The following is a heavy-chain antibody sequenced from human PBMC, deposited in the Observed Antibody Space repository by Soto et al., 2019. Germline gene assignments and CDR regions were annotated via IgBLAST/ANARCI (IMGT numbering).Heavy chain of an antibody. J-gene: IGHJ4*02. D-gene: IGHD1-26*01. CDR2: ISGDGGAT. V-gene: IGHV3-23*01. CDR3: AKSLWVGSTTEGIDY. Sequence: EMQLLESGGGLVQRGGSLRLSCSASEFTFSTYTMNWIRQAPGKGLEWVSAISGDGGATFYADSLKGRFTISRDNSRNTLYLQMNSLRAEDTAVYFCAKSLWVGSTTEGIDYWGQGTLVTVSS. CDR1: EFTFSTYT.